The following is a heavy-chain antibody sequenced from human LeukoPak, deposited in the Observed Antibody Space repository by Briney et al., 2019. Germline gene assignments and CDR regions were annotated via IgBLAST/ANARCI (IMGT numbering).Heavy chain of an antibody. D-gene: IGHD6-13*01. J-gene: IGHJ4*02. CDR2: IYPGDSDT. CDR1: GYSFTSYW. Sequence: GESLKISCEGSGYSFTSYWIGWVRQLPGKGLEWMGIIYPGDSDTRYSPSFQGQVTISADKSISTAYLQWSSLKASDTAMYYCARQGRHIAAAGTYFDYWGQGTLVTVSS. V-gene: IGHV5-51*01. CDR3: ARQGRHIAAAGTYFDY.